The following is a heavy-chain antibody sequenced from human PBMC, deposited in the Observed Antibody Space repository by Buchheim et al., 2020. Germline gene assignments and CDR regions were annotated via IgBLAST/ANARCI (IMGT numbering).Heavy chain of an antibody. J-gene: IGHJ4*02. D-gene: IGHD3-3*01. CDR3: ASGVGAGNYVYFDY. Sequence: EVQLLESGGALVQPAGSLRLSCAASGFTFSDYFMSWVRQAPGKGLEWVSSISGSGSNTYYAGSVKGRFSISRDNSKNTLYLQMDSLRAEDTAIYYCASGVGAGNYVYFDYWGKGTL. CDR1: GFTFSDYF. V-gene: IGHV3-23*01. CDR2: ISGSGSNT.